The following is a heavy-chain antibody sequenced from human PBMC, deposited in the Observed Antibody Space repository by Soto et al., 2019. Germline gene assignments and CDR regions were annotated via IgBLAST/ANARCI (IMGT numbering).Heavy chain of an antibody. Sequence: QVQLVQSGAEVKKPGSSVKVSCKASGGTFSSYAISWVRQAPGQGLEWMGGIIRIFGAANYAQKFQGRVTMTAEPSTSTACMELSSLRSADTAGYYCARNGYGGSTSCGSDSFSGMDVWGQGTTVTVSS. CDR2: IIRIFGAA. CDR1: GGTFSSYA. V-gene: IGHV1-69*12. D-gene: IGHD2-2*01. J-gene: IGHJ6*02. CDR3: ARNGYGGSTSCGSDSFSGMDV.